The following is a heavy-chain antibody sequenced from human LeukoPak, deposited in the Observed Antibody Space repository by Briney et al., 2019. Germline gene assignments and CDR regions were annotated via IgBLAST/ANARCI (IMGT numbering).Heavy chain of an antibody. J-gene: IGHJ5*02. CDR2: INNSGTT. CDR3: ARGRRKRQQLVLNLFVP. CDR1: AASFRGTY. D-gene: IGHD6-13*01. Sequence: PSPTLSPTRALDAASFRGTYGGWTGHPPGKGLGWLGEINNSGTTNNNPPLKIRVPISVDTPKNQFSLILSSAPPAARAVLYFARGRRKRQQLVLNLFVPCGEGTLVTASS. V-gene: IGHV4-34*01.